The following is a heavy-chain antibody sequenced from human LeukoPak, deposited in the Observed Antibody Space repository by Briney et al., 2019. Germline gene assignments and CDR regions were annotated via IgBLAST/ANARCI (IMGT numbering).Heavy chain of an antibody. CDR1: GFTFSSSR. J-gene: IGHJ4*02. V-gene: IGHV3-23*01. CDR3: AKDSRHRIVGTTTFLDY. CDR2: ISGSGGST. D-gene: IGHD1-26*01. Sequence: GGSLRLSCAASGFTFSSSRMSWVRQAPGKGLEWVSAISGSGGSTYYADSVKGRFTISRDNSRNTLYLQKNSLRVEDTAVYYCAKDSRHRIVGTTTFLDYWGQGTLVTVSS.